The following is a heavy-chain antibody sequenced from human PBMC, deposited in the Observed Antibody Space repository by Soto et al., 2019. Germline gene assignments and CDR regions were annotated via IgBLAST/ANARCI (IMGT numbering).Heavy chain of an antibody. CDR3: ARDPSYYGMDV. V-gene: IGHV1-3*05. Sequence: QVQLVQSGAEEKKPGASVKVSCKASGYTFTSYAMHWVRLAPGQRLEWMGWINAGNGNTKYSQKFQGRVTITRDTSASTAYMELSSLRSEDTAVYYCARDPSYYGMDVWGQGTTVTVSS. CDR1: GYTFTSYA. J-gene: IGHJ6*02. CDR2: INAGNGNT.